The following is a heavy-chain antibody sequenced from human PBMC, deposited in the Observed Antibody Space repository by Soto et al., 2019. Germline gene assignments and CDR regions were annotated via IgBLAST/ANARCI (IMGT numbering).Heavy chain of an antibody. CDR2: ISWDGGST. Sequence: LRLSCAASGFTFDDYTMHWVRQAPGKGLEWVSLISWDGGSTYYADSVKGRFTISRDNSKNSLYLQMNSLRTEDTALYYCAKGPQSSSETYYYYGMDVWGQGTTVTVSS. V-gene: IGHV3-43*01. CDR3: AKGPQSSSETYYYYGMDV. J-gene: IGHJ6*02. CDR1: GFTFDDYT. D-gene: IGHD6-6*01.